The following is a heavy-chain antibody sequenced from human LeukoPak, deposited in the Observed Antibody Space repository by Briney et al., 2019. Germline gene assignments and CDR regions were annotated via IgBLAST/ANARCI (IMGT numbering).Heavy chain of an antibody. D-gene: IGHD3-10*01. CDR3: AKRGPGSPESGKYYFDY. J-gene: IGHJ4*02. CDR2: INFSGGTT. V-gene: IGHV3-23*01. Sequence: GGSLRLSCAASGFTFSSFAMSWVRQAPGKGLEWVSAINFSGGTTYYADSVKGRFTISRDNSKNTLSLQMNSLRAEDTAVYYCAKRGPGSPESGKYYFDYWGQGTLVTVSS. CDR1: GFTFSSFA.